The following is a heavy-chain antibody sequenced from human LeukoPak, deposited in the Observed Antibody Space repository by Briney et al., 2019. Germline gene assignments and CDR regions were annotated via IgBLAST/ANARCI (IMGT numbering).Heavy chain of an antibody. J-gene: IGHJ4*02. CDR2: ISAYNGNT. CDR3: ARVRLLATDYFDS. Sequence: GASVKVSCKASGYTFTSYGISWVRQAPGQGLEWMGWISAYNGNTNYSHKLQGRVTMTTDTSTSTAYMELRSLRSDDTAVYYCARVRLLATDYFDSWGQGTLVTVCS. D-gene: IGHD5-24*01. V-gene: IGHV1-18*01. CDR1: GYTFTSYG.